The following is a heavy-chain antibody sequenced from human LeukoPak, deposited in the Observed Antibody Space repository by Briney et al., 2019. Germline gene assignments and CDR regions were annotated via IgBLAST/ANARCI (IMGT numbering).Heavy chain of an antibody. J-gene: IGHJ4*02. CDR2: ISYSGSA. V-gene: IGHV4-59*08. Sequence: SETLSLTCTVSGGSISSYYWSWVRQPPGRGLEWIGCISYSGSANYNPSLKSRVTISVDTSKNQFSLKLSSVTAADTAVYFCARSPYSSSIDYWGQGTLVTVSS. D-gene: IGHD6-13*01. CDR1: GGSISSYY. CDR3: ARSPYSSSIDY.